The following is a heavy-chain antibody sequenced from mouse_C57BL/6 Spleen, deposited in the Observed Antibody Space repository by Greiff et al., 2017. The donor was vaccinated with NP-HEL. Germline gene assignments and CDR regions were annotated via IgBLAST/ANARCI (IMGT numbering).Heavy chain of an antibody. CDR1: GYTFTSYW. CDR2: IDPSDSYT. Sequence: QVQLQQSGAELVKPGASVKLSCKASGYTFTSYWMQWVKQRPGQGLEWIGEIDPSDSYTNYNQKFKGKATLTVDTSSSTAYMQLSSLTSEDSAVYYCAKRTYYYGSTADDYWGQGTTLTVSS. V-gene: IGHV1-50*01. CDR3: AKRTYYYGSTADDY. D-gene: IGHD1-1*01. J-gene: IGHJ2*01.